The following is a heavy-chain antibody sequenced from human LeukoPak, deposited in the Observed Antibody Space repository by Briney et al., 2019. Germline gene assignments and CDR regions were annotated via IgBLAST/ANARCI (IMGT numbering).Heavy chain of an antibody. Sequence: GGSLRLSCAASGFTFSNYWMHWVRQAPGKGLEWVSAISGSDGSTYYADSAKGRFTISRDNSKNTLYLQMNSLRAEDTAVYYCAKEPKTDPGTLDYWGQGTLVTVSS. CDR3: AKEPKTDPGTLDY. CDR2: ISGSDGST. V-gene: IGHV3-23*01. D-gene: IGHD6-13*01. J-gene: IGHJ4*02. CDR1: GFTFSNYW.